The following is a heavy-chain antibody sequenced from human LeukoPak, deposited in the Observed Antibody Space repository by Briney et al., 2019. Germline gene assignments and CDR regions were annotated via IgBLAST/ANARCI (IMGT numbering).Heavy chain of an antibody. CDR3: ARDTLPYYYGMDV. CDR2: INPNSGGT. J-gene: IGHJ6*02. V-gene: IGHV1-2*02. CDR1: GYTFTGYY. Sequence: ASVKVSCKASGYTFTGYYMHWVRQAPGQGLVWMGWINPNSGGTNYAHKFQGRVTMTRDTSISTVYMALSRLRSDDTAVYYCARDTLPYYYGMDVWGQGTTVTVSS.